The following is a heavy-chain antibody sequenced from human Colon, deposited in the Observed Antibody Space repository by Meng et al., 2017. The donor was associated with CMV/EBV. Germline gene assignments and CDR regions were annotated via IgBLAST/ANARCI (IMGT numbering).Heavy chain of an antibody. D-gene: IGHD3-3*01. CDR3: ARGVYGGADY. J-gene: IGHJ4*02. CDR2: IYFTGNT. Sequence: SETLSLTCTASGDSISSGTYYWGWIRQPPGKGLEWLGSIYFTGNTYFNPALKSRVNISRDTSKNQFSLKVTSVTAADAAVYYCARGVYGGADYWGQGSLVTVSS. CDR1: GDSISSGTYY. V-gene: IGHV4-39*07.